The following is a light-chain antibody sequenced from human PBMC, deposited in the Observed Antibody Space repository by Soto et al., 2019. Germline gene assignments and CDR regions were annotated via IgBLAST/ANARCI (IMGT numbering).Light chain of an antibody. CDR3: QQNNRYPYT. CDR1: QSIGSW. V-gene: IGKV1-5*03. Sequence: DIQLTQSPSTLSASVGDRVTISCRASQSIGSWLAWYQQKPGKAPKLLIYTASTLQSGVPSRFSGSESGTEFTLTISSLQPDDFATYYCQQNNRYPYTFGQGTKLEIK. CDR2: TAS. J-gene: IGKJ2*01.